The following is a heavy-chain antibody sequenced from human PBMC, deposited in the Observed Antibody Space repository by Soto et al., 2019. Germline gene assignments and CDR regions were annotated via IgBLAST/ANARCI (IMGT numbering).Heavy chain of an antibody. V-gene: IGHV4-4*02. D-gene: IGHD6-13*01. Sequence: SETLSLTCGVSGASISSSNWWGFVRQPPGKGLEWIGEIYHSGSTNYNPSLKSRVTISVDKSKNQFSLKLSSVTAADTAVYYCARQPGAAAGKTHYYYYGMDVWGQGTTVTVSS. CDR3: ARQPGAAAGKTHYYYYGMDV. J-gene: IGHJ6*02. CDR1: GASISSSNW. CDR2: IYHSGST.